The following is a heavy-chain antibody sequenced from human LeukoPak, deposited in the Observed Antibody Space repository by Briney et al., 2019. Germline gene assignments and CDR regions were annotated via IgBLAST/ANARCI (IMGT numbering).Heavy chain of an antibody. J-gene: IGHJ4*02. V-gene: IGHV3-11*01. D-gene: IGHD5-24*01. CDR1: GFTFSDYY. CDR3: ARSRWLQSEFDY. CDR2: ISSSGSTI. Sequence: GGSLRLSCAASGFTFSDYYMSWIRQAPGTGMEGVSYISSSGSTIYYADPAKGRFTISRDNAKNSLYLQMNSLRAEDTAVYYCARSRWLQSEFDYWGQGTLVTVSS.